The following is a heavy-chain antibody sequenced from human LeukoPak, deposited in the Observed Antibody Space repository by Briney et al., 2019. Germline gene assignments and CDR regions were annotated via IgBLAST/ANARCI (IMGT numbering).Heavy chain of an antibody. Sequence: PGGSLRLSCGASGFTFSNYGMLWVRQAPGKGLDWVAFIRYDGNNKLYADSVKGRFTISRDNSKNTLYLHINSLRAEDTAVYYCARAHYDSKLYYFDYWGQGTLVTVSS. CDR2: IRYDGNNK. D-gene: IGHD3-22*01. J-gene: IGHJ4*02. CDR3: ARAHYDSKLYYFDY. V-gene: IGHV3-30*02. CDR1: GFTFSNYG.